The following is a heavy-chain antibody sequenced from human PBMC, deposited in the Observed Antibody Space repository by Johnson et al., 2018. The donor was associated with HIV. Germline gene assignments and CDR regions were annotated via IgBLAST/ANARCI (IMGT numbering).Heavy chain of an antibody. CDR2: ISFDGTDK. J-gene: IGHJ3*02. CDR3: ASLINYNFWSGYSVSDAFDI. Sequence: QVQLVESGGGVVQPGRSLRLSCAASGFTFSIYAMHWVRQAPGKGLEWVSLISFDGTDKYYADSVKGRFTISSDNSKNTLYLQMNSLRAEDTAVYYCASLINYNFWSGYSVSDAFDIWGQGTMVTVSS. CDR1: GFTFSIYA. D-gene: IGHD3-3*01. V-gene: IGHV3-30*04.